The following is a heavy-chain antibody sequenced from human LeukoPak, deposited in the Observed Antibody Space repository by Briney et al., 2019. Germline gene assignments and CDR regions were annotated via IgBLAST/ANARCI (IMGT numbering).Heavy chain of an antibody. Sequence: GGSLGLSCAASGFTFSSYSMNWVRQAPGKGLEWVSSISSSSSYIYYADSVKGRFTISRDNAKNSLYLQMNSLRAEDTAVYYCARDGITMVRGVTSHFDYWGQGTLVTVSS. CDR3: ARDGITMVRGVTSHFDY. CDR2: ISSSSSYI. V-gene: IGHV3-21*01. D-gene: IGHD3-10*01. CDR1: GFTFSSYS. J-gene: IGHJ4*02.